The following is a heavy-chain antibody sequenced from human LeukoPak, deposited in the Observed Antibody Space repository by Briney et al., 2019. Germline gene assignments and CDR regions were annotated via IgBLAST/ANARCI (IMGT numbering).Heavy chain of an antibody. Sequence: GGSLRLSCAASGFTFSSYGMHWVRQAPGKGLEGVAVISYDGSNKYYADSVKGRFTISRDNSKNTLYLQMNSLRAEDTAVYYCAKVGIAVAASFDYWGQGTLVTVSS. CDR3: AKVGIAVAASFDY. J-gene: IGHJ4*02. CDR2: ISYDGSNK. V-gene: IGHV3-30*18. CDR1: GFTFSSYG. D-gene: IGHD6-19*01.